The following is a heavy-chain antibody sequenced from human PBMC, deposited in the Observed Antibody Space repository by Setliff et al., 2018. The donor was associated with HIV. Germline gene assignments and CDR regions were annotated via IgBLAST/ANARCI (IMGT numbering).Heavy chain of an antibody. Sequence: HPGGSLRLSCVASGFIFTDYWMSWVRQAPGKGLEWVANIRQDGSEKYYVDSVKGRFTISRDNAKNSLYLQMNSLRAEDTAVYYCARVMIGYSGYDAFDYWGQGTLVTVSS. CDR3: ARVMIGYSGYDAFDY. CDR1: GFIFTDYW. V-gene: IGHV3-7*05. D-gene: IGHD5-12*01. CDR2: IRQDGSEK. J-gene: IGHJ4*02.